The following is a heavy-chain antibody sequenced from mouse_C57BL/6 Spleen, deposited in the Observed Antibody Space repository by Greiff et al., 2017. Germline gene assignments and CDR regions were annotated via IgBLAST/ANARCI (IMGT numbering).Heavy chain of an antibody. Sequence: QVHVKQSGAELVRPGSSVKLSCKASGYTFTSYWMHWVKQRPIQGLEWIGNIDPSDSETHYNQKFKDKATLTVDKSSSTAYMQLSSLTSEDSAVYYCARYRGSSLDYWGQGTTLTVSS. J-gene: IGHJ2*01. CDR1: GYTFTSYW. D-gene: IGHD1-1*01. V-gene: IGHV1-52*01. CDR3: ARYRGSSLDY. CDR2: IDPSDSET.